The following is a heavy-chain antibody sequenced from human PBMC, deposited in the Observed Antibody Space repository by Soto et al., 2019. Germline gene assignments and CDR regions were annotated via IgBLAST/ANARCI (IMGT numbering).Heavy chain of an antibody. V-gene: IGHV3-23*01. CDR1: GFTFSSYA. J-gene: IGHJ4*02. D-gene: IGHD6-13*01. Sequence: HPGGSLRLSCAASGFTFSSYAMSWVRQAPGKGLEWVSAISGGGGTTYYADSVKGRFTTSRDNSKNTLYLQMNSLRAEDTAVYYCATRLLLIAASGTTGPYFDYWGRGTLVTVSS. CDR2: ISGGGGTT. CDR3: ATRLLLIAASGTTGPYFDY.